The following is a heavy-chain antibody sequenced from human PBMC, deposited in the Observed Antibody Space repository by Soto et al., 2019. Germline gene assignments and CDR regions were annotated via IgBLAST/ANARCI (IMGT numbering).Heavy chain of an antibody. CDR1: GGSMSPFY. V-gene: IGHV4-59*01. Sequence: QVQLLESGPGLLKPSETLSLTCSVSGGSMSPFYWSWIRQSPRKGLEWIGYIYYSGNTNYNPSLKSRVTISVDTSKDQFSLRPSSVTAADSAVHYCARGVYDYWSGYYAGSGLDVWGQGTTVIVSS. J-gene: IGHJ6*02. D-gene: IGHD3-3*01. CDR3: ARGVYDYWSGYYAGSGLDV. CDR2: IYYSGNT.